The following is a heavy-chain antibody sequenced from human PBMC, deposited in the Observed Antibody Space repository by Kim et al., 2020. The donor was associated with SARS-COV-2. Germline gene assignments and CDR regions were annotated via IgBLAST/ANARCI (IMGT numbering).Heavy chain of an antibody. CDR1: GGSVSSSSYY. CDR3: ARRAGGWSFCWYFDL. J-gene: IGHJ2*01. V-gene: IGHV4-39*01. D-gene: IGHD2-15*01. Sequence: SETLSLTCTVSGGSVSSSSYYGGWISQPPGKGLEWIGTISYSGTTHFNPSLQSRVTISVDSSKNQFSLRLTAVTAADSAVYYCARRAGGWSFCWYFDLWGRGTLVTVSS. CDR2: ISYSGTT.